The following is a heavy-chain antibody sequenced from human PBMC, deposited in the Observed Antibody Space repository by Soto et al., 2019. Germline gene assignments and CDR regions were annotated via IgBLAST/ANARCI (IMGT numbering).Heavy chain of an antibody. CDR1: GGSFSGYY. CDR2: INHSGST. CDR3: ASSQAAAIPSQMENYYYYMDV. D-gene: IGHD6-13*01. V-gene: IGHV4-34*01. Sequence: SETLSLTCAVYGGSFSGYYWSWIRQPPGKGLEWIGEINHSGSTNYNPSLTSRVTISVDTSKNQFSLKLSSVTAADTAVYYCASSQAAAIPSQMENYYYYMDVWGKGTTVTVSS. J-gene: IGHJ6*03.